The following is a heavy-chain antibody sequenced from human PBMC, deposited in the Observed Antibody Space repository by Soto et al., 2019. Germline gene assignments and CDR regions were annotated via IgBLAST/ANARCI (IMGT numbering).Heavy chain of an antibody. CDR1: GGTFGSQG. D-gene: IGHD5-18*01. J-gene: IGHJ4*02. CDR2: FIAMLGTP. Sequence: SVKVSCKASGGTFGSQGIAWVRQAPGQGLEWMGGFIAMLGTPTYARKVRGRATISADESLTSSYLELRSLRSEDAGVYFCARGAMANFDYWGQGTVVTVSS. CDR3: ARGAMANFDY. V-gene: IGHV1-69*13.